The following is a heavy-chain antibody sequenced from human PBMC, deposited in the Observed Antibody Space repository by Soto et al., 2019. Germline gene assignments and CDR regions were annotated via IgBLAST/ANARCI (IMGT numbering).Heavy chain of an antibody. V-gene: IGHV3-48*02. CDR3: ARDLIVGATDAFDI. D-gene: IGHD1-26*01. CDR2: ISSSSGTI. CDR1: GFTFSSYS. J-gene: IGHJ3*02. Sequence: GGSLRLSCAASGFTFSSYSMNWVRQAPGKGLEWVSYISSSSGTIYYADSVKGRFTIPRDNAKNSLYLQMNSLRDEDTAVYYCARDLIVGATDAFDIWGQGTMVTVSS.